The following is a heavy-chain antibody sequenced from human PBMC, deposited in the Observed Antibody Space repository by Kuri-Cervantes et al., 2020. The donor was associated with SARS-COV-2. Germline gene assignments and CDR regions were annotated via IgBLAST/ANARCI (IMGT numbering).Heavy chain of an antibody. CDR1: GFTFSDAW. CDR2: VRGKANNYAT. V-gene: IGHV3-73*01. J-gene: IGHJ4*02. CDR3: TTLIDY. Sequence: GGSLRLSCVASGFTFSDAWMSWVRQASGKGLEWVGRVRGKANNYATAYAASVKGRFTISRDDSKNMAYLQMSSLKTEDTAVYYCTTLIDYWGQGALVTVSS.